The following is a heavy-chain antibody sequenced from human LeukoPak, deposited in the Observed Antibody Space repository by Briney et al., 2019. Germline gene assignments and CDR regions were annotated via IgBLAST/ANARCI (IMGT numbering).Heavy chain of an antibody. V-gene: IGHV4-31*03. D-gene: IGHD2-15*01. J-gene: IGHJ4*02. CDR1: GGSISSGGYY. CDR2: IYCSGST. Sequence: SETLSLTCTVSGGSISSGGYYWSWIRQHPGKGLEWIGYIYCSGSTYYNPSLKSRVTISVDTSKNQFSLKLSSVTAADTAVYYCARKAATLIDYWGQGTLVTVSS. CDR3: ARKAATLIDY.